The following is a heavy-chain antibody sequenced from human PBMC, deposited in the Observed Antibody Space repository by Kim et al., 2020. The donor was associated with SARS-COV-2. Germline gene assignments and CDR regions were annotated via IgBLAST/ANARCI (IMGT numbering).Heavy chain of an antibody. Sequence: SETLSLTCAVSGGSITNNNWWTWVRQAPGEGLEWIGEIYYSGSTTYNPSLKSRITMAIDKSKNQFSLNVTSVTAADTAVYYCARELTSTSGSRLYYYASWGPGILVTVSS. D-gene: IGHD3-10*01. CDR1: GGSITNNNW. J-gene: IGHJ4*02. V-gene: IGHV4-4*02. CDR2: IYYSGST. CDR3: ARELTSTSGSRLYYYAS.